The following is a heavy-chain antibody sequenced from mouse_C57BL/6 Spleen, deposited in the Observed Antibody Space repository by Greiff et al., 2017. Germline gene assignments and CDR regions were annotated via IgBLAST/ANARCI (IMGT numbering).Heavy chain of an antibody. V-gene: IGHV1-74*01. Sequence: QVQLQQPGAELVKPGASVKVSCKASGYTFTSYWMHWVKQRPGQGLEWIGRIHPSDSDTTYNQKFKGKATLTVDKSSSTAYMQLSSRTSEDSAVYYCAIPFITTVVAYYYAMDYWGQGTSVTVSS. J-gene: IGHJ4*01. CDR1: GYTFTSYW. CDR3: AIPFITTVVAYYYAMDY. CDR2: IHPSDSDT. D-gene: IGHD1-1*01.